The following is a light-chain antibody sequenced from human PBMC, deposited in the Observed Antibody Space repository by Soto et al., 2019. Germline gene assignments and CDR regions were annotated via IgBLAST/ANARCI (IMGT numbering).Light chain of an antibody. Sequence: EDVLTQSPAILSLSPGERATLSCRASQGIVNYLAWYQQQHGQAPRLLIYDASNRATGIPARFSGSGSDTDFTLTSDSLEPEDSAVYYFQQRNCWPLTFGHGTRVESK. CDR2: DAS. CDR1: QGIVNY. V-gene: IGKV3D-11*01. J-gene: IGKJ1*01. CDR3: QQRNCWPLT.